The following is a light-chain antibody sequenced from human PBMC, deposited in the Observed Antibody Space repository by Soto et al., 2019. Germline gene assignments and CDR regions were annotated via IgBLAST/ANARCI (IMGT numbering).Light chain of an antibody. V-gene: IGKV3-11*01. CDR2: DAS. CDR3: QQYGSLSWT. J-gene: IGKJ1*01. CDR1: QSVSSY. Sequence: EIVLTQSPATLSLSPGERATLSCRASQSVSSYLAWYQQKPGQAPRLLIYDASNRATGIPARFSGSGSGTDFTLTISSLEPEDSAVYYCQQYGSLSWTFGQGTKVDIK.